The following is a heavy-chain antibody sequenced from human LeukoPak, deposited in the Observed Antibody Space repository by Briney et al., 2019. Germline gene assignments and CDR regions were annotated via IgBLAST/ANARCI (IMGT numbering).Heavy chain of an antibody. J-gene: IGHJ4*02. CDR3: AKDAASGGALDY. CDR1: GFTFDDYA. D-gene: IGHD3-10*01. Sequence: GGSLRLSCAASGFTFDDYAMHWVRQAPGKGLEWVSGISWNSGSIGYADSVKGRFTISRDNAENSLYLQMNSLRAEDTALYYCAKDAASGGALDYWGQGTLVTVSS. CDR2: ISWNSGSI. V-gene: IGHV3-9*01.